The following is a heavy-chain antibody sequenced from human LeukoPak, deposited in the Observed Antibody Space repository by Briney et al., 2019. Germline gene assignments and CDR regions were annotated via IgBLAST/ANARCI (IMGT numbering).Heavy chain of an antibody. CDR1: GFTFSNYW. CDR3: ARYPDEYYGDYPAY. J-gene: IGHJ4*02. CDR2: IYVDGRTT. Sequence: GGSLRLSCVASGFTFSNYWMHWVRQPPGKGLVWVSRIYVDGRTTNYADSVKGRFTISRDNSKNTLYLQMNSLRAEDTAVYYCARYPDEYYGDYPAYWGQGTLVTVSS. D-gene: IGHD4-17*01. V-gene: IGHV3-74*01.